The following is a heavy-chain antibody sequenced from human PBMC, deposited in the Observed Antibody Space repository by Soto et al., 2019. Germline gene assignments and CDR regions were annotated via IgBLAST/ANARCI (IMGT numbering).Heavy chain of an antibody. J-gene: IGHJ3*02. CDR3: AKVREVWGDGYNYDALDI. D-gene: IGHD5-12*01. CDR2: ISYDGSNK. CDR1: GFTFSSYG. Sequence: GGSLRLSCAASGFTFSSYGMHWVRQAPGKGLEWVAVISYDGSNKYYADTVKGRFTISRDNSKNTLYLKMNSLRAEDTVVYYCAKVREVWGDGYNYDALDIWGQGTMVTVSS. V-gene: IGHV3-30*18.